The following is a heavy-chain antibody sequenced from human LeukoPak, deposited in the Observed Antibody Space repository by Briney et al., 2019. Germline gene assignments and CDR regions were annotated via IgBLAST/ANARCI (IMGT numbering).Heavy chain of an antibody. J-gene: IGHJ4*02. Sequence: GASVKVSCKASGYTFTGYYMHWVRQAPGKGLEWMGGFDPEDGETIYAQKFQGRVTMTEDTSTDTAYMELSSLRSEDTAVYYCAADSGYYDSSGYYYFFDYWGQGTLVTVSS. CDR2: FDPEDGET. CDR3: AADSGYYDSSGYYYFFDY. D-gene: IGHD3-22*01. CDR1: GYTFTGYY. V-gene: IGHV1-24*01.